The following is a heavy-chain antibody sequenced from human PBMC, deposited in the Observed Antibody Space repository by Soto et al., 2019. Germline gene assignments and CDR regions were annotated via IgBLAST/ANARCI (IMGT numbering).Heavy chain of an antibody. V-gene: IGHV1-69*06. D-gene: IGHD6-13*01. CDR3: ARLVRVRNPHASWYEGWFDP. J-gene: IGHJ5*02. Sequence: QVQLVQSGAEVKKPGSSVKVSCKASGGTFSSYAISWVRQAPGQGLEWMGGIIPIFGTANYAQKFQGRVTITEDKSTSTAYMELSSLRSEDTAVYYCARLVRVRNPHASWYEGWFDPWGQGTLVTVSS. CDR2: IIPIFGTA. CDR1: GGTFSSYA.